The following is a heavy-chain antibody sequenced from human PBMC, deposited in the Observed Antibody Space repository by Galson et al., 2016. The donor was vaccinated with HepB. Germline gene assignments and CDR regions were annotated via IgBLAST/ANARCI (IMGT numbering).Heavy chain of an antibody. CDR2: ISAYNGQM. Sequence: SVKVSCKASGYTFSIYGLSWARQAPGHGLEWMGWISAYNGQMNSAQKLQDRVTISADETANTAYMELRGLRPEDTAVYYCARGDIRIYGVVIKRDGMDVWGQGTTIIVSS. J-gene: IGHJ6*02. CDR3: ARGDIRIYGVVIKRDGMDV. V-gene: IGHV1-18*04. CDR1: GYTFSIYG. D-gene: IGHD3-3*01.